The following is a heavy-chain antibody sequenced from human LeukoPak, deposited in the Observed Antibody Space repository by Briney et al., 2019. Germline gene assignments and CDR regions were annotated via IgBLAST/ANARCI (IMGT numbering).Heavy chain of an antibody. J-gene: IGHJ5*02. Sequence: SETLSLTCAVYGGSFSGYYWSWIRQPPGKGLEWIGEINHSGSTNYNPSLKSRVNISVDTSKNQFSLKLSSVTAADTAVYYCARGRYSYGDNWFDPWGQGTLVTVSS. D-gene: IGHD5-18*01. CDR2: INHSGST. CDR1: GGSFSGYY. CDR3: ARGRYSYGDNWFDP. V-gene: IGHV4-34*01.